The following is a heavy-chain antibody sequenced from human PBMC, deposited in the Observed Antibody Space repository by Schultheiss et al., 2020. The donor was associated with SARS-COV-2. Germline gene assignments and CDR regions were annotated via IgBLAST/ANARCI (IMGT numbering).Heavy chain of an antibody. J-gene: IGHJ2*01. Sequence: GESLKISCAASGFTFSSYGMHWVRQAPGKGLEWVAVISYDGSNKYYADSVKGRFTISRDNAKNSLYLQMNSLRAEDTAVYYCARTVDYGGIYWYFDLWGRGTLVTVSS. CDR3: ARTVDYGGIYWYFDL. CDR1: GFTFSSYG. D-gene: IGHD4-23*01. CDR2: ISYDGSNK. V-gene: IGHV3-30*03.